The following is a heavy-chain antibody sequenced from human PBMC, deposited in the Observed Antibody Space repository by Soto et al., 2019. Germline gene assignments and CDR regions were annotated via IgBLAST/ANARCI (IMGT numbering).Heavy chain of an antibody. CDR1: GFTFSSYG. CDR3: ASSPLGYSGYDYFP. Sequence: QVQLVESGGGVVQPGRSLRLSCAASGFTFSSYGMHWVRQAPGKGLEWVAVIWYDGSNKYYADSVKGRFTISRDNSKNTLYLQMNSLRAEDTAVYYCASSPLGYSGYDYFPWGQGTLVTVSS. CDR2: IWYDGSNK. D-gene: IGHD5-12*01. J-gene: IGHJ5*02. V-gene: IGHV3-33*01.